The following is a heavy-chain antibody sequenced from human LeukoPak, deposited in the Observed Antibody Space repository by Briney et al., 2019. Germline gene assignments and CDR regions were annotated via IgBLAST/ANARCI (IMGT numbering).Heavy chain of an antibody. J-gene: IGHJ4*02. Sequence: SETLSLTCTVSGGSISSYYWSWIRQPPGKSLEWIGYIYYSGSTNYNPSLKSRVTISVDTSKNQFSLKLSSVTAADTAVYYCAREARSITIFGVVINHYFDYWGQGTLVTVSS. D-gene: IGHD3-3*01. CDR3: AREARSITIFGVVINHYFDY. CDR2: IYYSGST. CDR1: GGSISSYY. V-gene: IGHV4-59*01.